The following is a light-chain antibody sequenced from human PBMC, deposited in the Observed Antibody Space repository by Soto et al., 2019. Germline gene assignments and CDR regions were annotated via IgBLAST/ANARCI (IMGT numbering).Light chain of an antibody. Sequence: EIVLTQSPATLSLSPGERATLSCRASQSISNYLVWYQQKPGQAPRLLIYDASNRAPGIPARFSGSGSGTDFTLTISSLEPEDFAIYYCQQRSNWPPLTFGGGTKVEIK. CDR3: QQRSNWPPLT. J-gene: IGKJ4*01. V-gene: IGKV3-11*01. CDR2: DAS. CDR1: QSISNY.